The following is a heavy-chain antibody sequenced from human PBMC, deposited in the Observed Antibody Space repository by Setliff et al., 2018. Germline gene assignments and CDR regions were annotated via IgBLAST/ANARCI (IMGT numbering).Heavy chain of an antibody. J-gene: IGHJ4*02. CDR3: ATGGYSGYDYVY. Sequence: ASVKVSCKASGYTFTSYDINWVRQATGQGLEWMGWMNPNSGNTGYAQKFQGRVTMTRNTSISTAYMDLSSLRFEDTAVYYCATGGYSGYDYVYWGQGTLVTVSS. CDR2: MNPNSGNT. D-gene: IGHD5-12*01. V-gene: IGHV1-8*02. CDR1: GYTFTSYD.